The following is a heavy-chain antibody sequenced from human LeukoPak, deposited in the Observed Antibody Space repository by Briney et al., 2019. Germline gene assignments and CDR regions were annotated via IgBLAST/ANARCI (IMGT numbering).Heavy chain of an antibody. CDR2: IWYDGSNK. CDR3: AREGYYGSGSPPSLYFDY. V-gene: IGHV3-33*08. Sequence: GGSLRLSCAASGFTFSSCWMSWVRQAPGKGLEWVAVIWYDGSNKYYADSVKGRFTISRDNSRSTLYLQMNSLRPEDTAIYYCAREGYYGSGSPPSLYFDYWGQGTLVTVSS. D-gene: IGHD3-10*01. J-gene: IGHJ4*02. CDR1: GFTFSSCW.